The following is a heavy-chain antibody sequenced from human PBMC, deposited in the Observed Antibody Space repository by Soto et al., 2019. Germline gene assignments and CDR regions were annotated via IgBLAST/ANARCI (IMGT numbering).Heavy chain of an antibody. J-gene: IGHJ5*02. CDR1: GGTFSSYA. V-gene: IGHV1-69*01. Sequence: QVQLVQSGAEVKKPGSSVKVSCKASGGTFSSYAISWVRQAPGQGLEWMGGIIPIFGTANYAQKFQGRVTITADESTSTAYMELSSLRSEDTAVYYCVRDWYSYGHLGNWFDPWGQGTLVTVSS. D-gene: IGHD5-18*01. CDR3: VRDWYSYGHLGNWFDP. CDR2: IIPIFGTA.